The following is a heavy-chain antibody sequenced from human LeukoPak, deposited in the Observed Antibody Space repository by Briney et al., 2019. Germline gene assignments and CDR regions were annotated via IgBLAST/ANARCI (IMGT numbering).Heavy chain of an antibody. V-gene: IGHV3-30*02. CDR3: VRDLGGIYYIAY. CDR1: GFTFSSYG. CDR2: IGYDGSKK. Sequence: GGSLRLSCAASGFTFSSYGMHWVRQAPGEGLEWVAYIGYDGSKKYYSDSVKGRFTISRDNSKNTVHLQMNSLRAADTALYFCVRDLGGIYYIAYWGQGTLVTVSS. D-gene: IGHD2-15*01. J-gene: IGHJ4*02.